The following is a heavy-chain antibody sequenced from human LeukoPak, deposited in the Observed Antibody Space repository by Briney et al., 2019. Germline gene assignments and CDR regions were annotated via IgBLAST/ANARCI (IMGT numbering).Heavy chain of an antibody. CDR2: IYSGGST. D-gene: IGHD2-15*01. J-gene: IGHJ5*02. CDR3: ARGPGTYCSGGSCYSDWFDP. CDR1: GFTVSSNY. V-gene: IGHV3-66*01. Sequence: PGGSLRLSCAASGFTVSSNYMSWVRQAPGKGLEWVSVIYSGGSTYYADSVKGRFTISRDNSKNTLYLQMNSLRAEDTAVYYCARGPGTYCSGGSCYSDWFDPWGQGTLVTVSS.